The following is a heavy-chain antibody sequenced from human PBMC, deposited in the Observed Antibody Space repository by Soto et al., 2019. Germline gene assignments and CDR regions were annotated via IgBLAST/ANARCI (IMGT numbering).Heavy chain of an antibody. V-gene: IGHV3-48*02. Sequence: GGSLRLSCAVSGFSFKNYNMNWVRQAPGKGLEWVSYISSSSSTIYYADSVKGRFTISRDNAKKSLYLQMNSLRDEDTAVYYCAPNEGGYCSGVNCSWGQGTLVTVSS. CDR1: GFSFKNYN. D-gene: IGHD2-15*01. CDR2: ISSSSSTI. CDR3: APNEGGYCSGVNCS. J-gene: IGHJ5*02.